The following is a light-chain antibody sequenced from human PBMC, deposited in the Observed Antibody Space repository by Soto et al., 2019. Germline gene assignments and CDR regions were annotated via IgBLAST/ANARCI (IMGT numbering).Light chain of an antibody. Sequence: DIQMTQSPCSLSASVGEGVTITCQASQDVGNCLNWYQQKAGRAPKFLMQDASNLETGVPSRFSGSGSGKYFSFTITSLQPEDVATYYCQQCRDVPLTFGGGTKVDIK. CDR3: QQCRDVPLT. CDR2: DAS. J-gene: IGKJ4*01. V-gene: IGKV1-33*01. CDR1: QDVGNC.